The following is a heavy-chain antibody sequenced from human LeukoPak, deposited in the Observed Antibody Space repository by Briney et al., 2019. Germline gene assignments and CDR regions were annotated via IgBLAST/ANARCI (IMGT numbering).Heavy chain of an antibody. CDR1: GGSISSGSYY. CDR2: IYTSGST. Sequence: SETLSLTCTVSGGSISSGSYYWSWNRQPAGKGLEWIGRIYTSGSTNYNPSLKSRVTISVDTPKNQFSLKLSSVTAADTAVYYCARFIHYDSSGYYDAFDIWGQGTMVTVSS. CDR3: ARFIHYDSSGYYDAFDI. V-gene: IGHV4-61*02. D-gene: IGHD3-22*01. J-gene: IGHJ3*02.